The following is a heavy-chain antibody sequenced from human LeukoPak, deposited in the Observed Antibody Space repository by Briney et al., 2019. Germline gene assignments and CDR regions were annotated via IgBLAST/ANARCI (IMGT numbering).Heavy chain of an antibody. CDR1: GFTFSSYA. V-gene: IGHV3-23*01. CDR2: ISGSGGST. D-gene: IGHD4-17*01. Sequence: GGSLRLSCAASGFTFSSYAMSWVRQAPGKGLEWVSGISGSGGSTYYAESVKGRFTISRDNSKNTLYLQMNSLRAEDTAVYYCATIGDYVNYWGQGTLVTVSS. J-gene: IGHJ4*02. CDR3: ATIGDYVNY.